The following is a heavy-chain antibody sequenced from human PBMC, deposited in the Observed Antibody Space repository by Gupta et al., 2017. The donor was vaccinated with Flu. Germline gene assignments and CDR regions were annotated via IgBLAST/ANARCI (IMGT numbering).Heavy chain of an antibody. D-gene: IGHD5-12*01. J-gene: IGHJ6*03. V-gene: IGHV3-23*01. CDR3: AKHPWIEAVSDCCYMDV. CDR2: ISETGDSS. Sequence: MSWVRLAPGKGLEWVSSISETGDSSKYADSVKGRFTISRDNSKNTLDLQINNVKDGEKDVYYCAKHPWIEAVSDCCYMDVWGKGTAVTVSS.